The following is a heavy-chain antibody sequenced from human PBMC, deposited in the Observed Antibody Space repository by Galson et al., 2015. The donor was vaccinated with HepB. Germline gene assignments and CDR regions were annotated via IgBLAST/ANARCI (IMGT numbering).Heavy chain of an antibody. Sequence: SETLSLTCTVSGGSISRSSSYWSWIRQPPGKGLEWIGSIYYSGSTYYSPSLRSRVTMSVDTSKNQFSLKLRSVTAADTAVYYCARAHPAESDYWGQGTLVTVSS. CDR3: ARAHPAESDY. CDR1: GGSISRSSSY. V-gene: IGHV4-39*01. CDR2: IYYSGST. J-gene: IGHJ4*02.